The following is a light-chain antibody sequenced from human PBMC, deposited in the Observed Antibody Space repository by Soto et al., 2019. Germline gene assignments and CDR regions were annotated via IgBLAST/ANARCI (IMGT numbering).Light chain of an antibody. V-gene: IGLV2-8*01. CDR3: SSYAGSNNFV. J-gene: IGLJ2*01. Sequence: QSALTQPPSASGSPGQSVTISCTGTSSDVGGYNYVSWYQQHPGKAPKLMIYEVSKRPSGVPDRFSGSKSGNTASLTVSGLQAEDEADDYCSSYAGSNNFVFGGGTKLTVL. CDR1: SSDVGGYNY. CDR2: EVS.